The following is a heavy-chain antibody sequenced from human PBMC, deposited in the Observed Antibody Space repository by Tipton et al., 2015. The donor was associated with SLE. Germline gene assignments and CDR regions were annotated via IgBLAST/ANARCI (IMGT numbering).Heavy chain of an antibody. CDR2: FSDIGRT. CDR1: GGSISGYY. Sequence: TLSLTCTVSGGSISGYYWSWIRQPPGKGLEWIGYFSDIGRTNYKSSLKSRVTISVDTSKNQFSLKLSSVTAGDTAVYYCATWTYTSYYFDSWGQGILVTVSS. CDR3: ATWTYTSYYFDS. J-gene: IGHJ4*02. V-gene: IGHV4-59*12. D-gene: IGHD3-16*01.